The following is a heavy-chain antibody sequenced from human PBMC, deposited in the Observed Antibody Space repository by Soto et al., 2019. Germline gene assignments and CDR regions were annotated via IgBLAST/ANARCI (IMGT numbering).Heavy chain of an antibody. J-gene: IGHJ4*02. CDR3: ARRYGVYFDY. V-gene: IGHV4-59*08. Sequence: QVQLQESGPGLVKPSETLSLTCTVSGGSISSYYWSWIRQPPGKGLEWIGYIYYSGSTNYNPSLKGRVNMSVDTSKNPFSLKLSSVTAADTAVYYCARRYGVYFDYWGQGTLVTVSS. CDR1: GGSISSYY. D-gene: IGHD4-17*01. CDR2: IYYSGST.